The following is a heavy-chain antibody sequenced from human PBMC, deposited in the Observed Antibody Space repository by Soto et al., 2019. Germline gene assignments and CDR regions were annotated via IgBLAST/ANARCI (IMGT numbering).Heavy chain of an antibody. J-gene: IGHJ5*02. CDR1: GISITRGVSS. V-gene: IGHV4-30-2*01. Sequence: SETLSLTCAVSGISITRGVSSWTWIRQPPGKGLEWIGYLSYSGSAYYNPSLKSRVTISVDRSKNQFSLKLNSVTTADTAVYYCAREVNYWFDPWGQGTLVTF. D-gene: IGHD2-21*01. CDR3: AREVNYWFDP. CDR2: LSYSGSA.